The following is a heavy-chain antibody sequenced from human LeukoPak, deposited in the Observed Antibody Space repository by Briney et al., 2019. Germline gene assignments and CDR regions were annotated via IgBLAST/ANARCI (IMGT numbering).Heavy chain of an antibody. J-gene: IGHJ4*02. CDR2: FHAGGGP. Sequence: PGGSLRLSYVGSGFNVTTNNMYWVRQAPGKGLECVSAFHAGGGPDYADSVRDRFTISRDNSKNTLYLQMNSLRAEDTAVYFCGRRFCNSCPLDFWGQGTLVTVSS. CDR1: GFNVTTNN. V-gene: IGHV3-66*04. CDR3: GRRFCNSCPLDF. D-gene: IGHD2-21*01.